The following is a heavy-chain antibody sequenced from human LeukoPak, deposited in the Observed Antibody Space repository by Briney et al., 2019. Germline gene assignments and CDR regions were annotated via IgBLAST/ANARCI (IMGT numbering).Heavy chain of an antibody. D-gene: IGHD3-22*01. CDR3: ARTEDYYDSSGYYAGDY. V-gene: IGHV1-46*01. Sequence: ASVKVSCKASGYTFTSYYMHWVRQAPGQGLEWMGIINPSGGSTSYAQKFQGRVTMTRDTSTSTVYMELSSLRSDDTAVYYCARTEDYYDSSGYYAGDYWGQGTLVTVSS. CDR2: INPSGGST. CDR1: GYTFTSYY. J-gene: IGHJ4*02.